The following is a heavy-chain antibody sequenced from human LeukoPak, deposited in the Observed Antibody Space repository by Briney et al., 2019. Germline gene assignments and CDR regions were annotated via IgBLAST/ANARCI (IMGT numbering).Heavy chain of an antibody. D-gene: IGHD6-19*01. Sequence: PGGSLRLSCAAFGFTFSSYAMSWVRQAPGKGLEWVSAISGSGGSTYYADSVKGRFTISRDNSKNTLYLQMNSLRAEDTAVYYCAKDVAVAASAGKLYYFDYWGQGTLVTVSS. CDR2: ISGSGGST. J-gene: IGHJ4*02. CDR3: AKDVAVAASAGKLYYFDY. CDR1: GFTFSSYA. V-gene: IGHV3-23*01.